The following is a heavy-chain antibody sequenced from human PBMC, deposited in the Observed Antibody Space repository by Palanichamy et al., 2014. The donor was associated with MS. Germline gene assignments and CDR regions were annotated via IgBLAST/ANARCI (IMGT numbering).Heavy chain of an antibody. CDR1: GFTFKNAW. CDR2: IRSEAHGGAV. D-gene: IGHD4-17*01. Sequence: EVRLVDFGGGLVHPGGSMTVSCIGSGFTFKNAWINWVRQAPGKGLEWVGRIRSEAHGGAVDYATFVKGRFTISRDDSKNTVNLQMKSLQSDDTAVYYCAANFSVTFYFTSYTDVWGKGTTITVAS. CDR3: AANFSVTFYFTSYTDV. J-gene: IGHJ6*04. V-gene: IGHV3-15*07.